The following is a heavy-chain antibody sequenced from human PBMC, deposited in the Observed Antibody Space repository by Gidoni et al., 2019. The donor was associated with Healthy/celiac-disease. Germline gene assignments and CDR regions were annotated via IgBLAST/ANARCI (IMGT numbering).Heavy chain of an antibody. D-gene: IGHD6-6*01. J-gene: IGHJ4*02. Sequence: QVQLVESGGGVVQPGRSLRLSCAASGFTFSSYAMHWVRQAPGKGLEWVAVISYDGSNKYYADSVKGRFTISRDNSKNTLYLQMNSLRAEDTAVYYCARAYTGIAARPPFDYWGQGTLVTVSS. V-gene: IGHV3-30-3*01. CDR2: ISYDGSNK. CDR1: GFTFSSYA. CDR3: ARAYTGIAARPPFDY.